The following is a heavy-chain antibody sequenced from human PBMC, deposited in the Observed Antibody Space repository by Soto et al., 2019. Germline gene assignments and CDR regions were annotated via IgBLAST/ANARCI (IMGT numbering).Heavy chain of an antibody. V-gene: IGHV3-48*03. Sequence: VGSLRLSCAASGFTFSSYEMNWVRQAPGKGLEWVSYISSSGSTIYYADSVKGRFTISRDNAKNSLYLQMNSLRAEDTAVYYCARGYSGSYDYWGQGTLVTVSS. J-gene: IGHJ4*02. CDR3: ARGYSGSYDY. D-gene: IGHD1-26*01. CDR2: ISSSGSTI. CDR1: GFTFSSYE.